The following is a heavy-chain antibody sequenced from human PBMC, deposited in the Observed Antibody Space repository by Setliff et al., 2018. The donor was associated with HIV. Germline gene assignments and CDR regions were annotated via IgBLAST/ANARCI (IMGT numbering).Heavy chain of an antibody. CDR3: ARGAIDYYDTSGYYRAGPIDY. D-gene: IGHD3-22*01. CDR1: GYTFNSNS. CDR2: MNPNSGNT. J-gene: IGHJ4*02. Sequence: ASVKVSCKASGYTFNSNSINWVRQATGQGLEGMGWMNPNSGNTAYAQKVQGKGTMTRNTSISTASMEMSRLRFEDTAVHYRARGAIDYYDTSGYYRAGPIDYWGQGTLVTVSS. V-gene: IGHV1-8*02.